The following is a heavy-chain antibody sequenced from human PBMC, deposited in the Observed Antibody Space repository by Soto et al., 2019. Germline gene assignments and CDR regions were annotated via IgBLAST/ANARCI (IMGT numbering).Heavy chain of an antibody. CDR3: ARGRITFGGVIASFDY. V-gene: IGHV3-48*02. CDR2: ISSSSSTI. D-gene: IGHD3-16*02. CDR1: GFTFSSYS. Sequence: PGGSLRLSCAASGFTFSSYSMNWVRQAPGKGLEWVSYISSSSSTIYYADSVKGRFTISRDNAKNSLYLQMNSLRDEDTAVYYCARGRITFGGVIASFDYWGQGTLVTVSS. J-gene: IGHJ4*02.